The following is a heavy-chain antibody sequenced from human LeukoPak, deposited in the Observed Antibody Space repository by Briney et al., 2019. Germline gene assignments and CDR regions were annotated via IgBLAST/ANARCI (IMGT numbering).Heavy chain of an antibody. CDR3: ARVRDFWSGYSVDY. J-gene: IGHJ4*02. CDR2: ISAYNGNT. CDR1: GYTFTSYG. Sequence: ASVTVSCKASGYTFTSYGISWVRQAPGQGLEWMGWISAYNGNTNYAQKLQGRVTMTTDTSTSTAYMELRSLRSDDTAVYYCARVRDFWSGYSVDYWGQGTLVTVSS. D-gene: IGHD3-3*01. V-gene: IGHV1-18*01.